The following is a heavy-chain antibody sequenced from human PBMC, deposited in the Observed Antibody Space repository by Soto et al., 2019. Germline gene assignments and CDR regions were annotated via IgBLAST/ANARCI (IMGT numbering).Heavy chain of an antibody. CDR2: INPNSGAT. Sequence: ASVKVSCKASGYTFTDYYIYWLRQAPGHGLEWMGWINPNSGATNYAHNFQGRVTMTRDTSIRAAYMELSRLSSDDTAVYYCAKDQGGYMVSGMDVSGQGTTVTVSS. V-gene: IGHV1-2*02. D-gene: IGHD2-2*02. J-gene: IGHJ6*02. CDR1: GYTFTDYY. CDR3: AKDQGGYMVSGMDV.